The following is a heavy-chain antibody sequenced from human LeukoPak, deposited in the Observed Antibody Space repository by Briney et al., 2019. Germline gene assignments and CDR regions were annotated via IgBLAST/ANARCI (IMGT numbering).Heavy chain of an antibody. CDR3: AREHDILTGYYYYGMDV. Sequence: ASVKVSCKASGYTITGYYMHWVRLAPGQGLEWMGRINPKSGDTNSAQKFQGRVTMTRDTSISTAYMELSRLRSDDTAVYYCAREHDILTGYYYYGMDVWGQGTTVTVSS. D-gene: IGHD3-9*01. CDR2: INPKSGDT. J-gene: IGHJ6*02. V-gene: IGHV1-2*06. CDR1: GYTITGYY.